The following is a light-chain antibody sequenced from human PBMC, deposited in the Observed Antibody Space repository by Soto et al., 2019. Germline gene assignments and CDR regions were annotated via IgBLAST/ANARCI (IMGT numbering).Light chain of an antibody. Sequence: QSALTQPPSASGSPGQSVTISCTGTSSAVGGFNYVSWYQQHPGKAPKLMIYEVNKRPSGIPDRFSGSKSGNTASLTVSGLQAEDEADYYCSSYAGSNNVVFGGGTKVTVL. CDR3: SSYAGSNNVV. CDR2: EVN. V-gene: IGLV2-8*01. J-gene: IGLJ2*01. CDR1: SSAVGGFNY.